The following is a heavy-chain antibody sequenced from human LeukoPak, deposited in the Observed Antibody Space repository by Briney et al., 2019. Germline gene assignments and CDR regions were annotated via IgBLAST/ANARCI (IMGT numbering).Heavy chain of an antibody. CDR3: AKDRIEMAN. CDR1: GFTFSSYG. CDR2: IWYDGSNK. D-gene: IGHD5-24*01. Sequence: PGGSLRLSCAASGFTFSSYGMHWVRQAPGKGLEWVAVIWYDGSNKYYADSVKGRFTISRDNSKNTLYLQMNSLRAEDTAIYYCAKDRIEMANWGQGTLVTVSS. J-gene: IGHJ4*02. V-gene: IGHV3-33*06.